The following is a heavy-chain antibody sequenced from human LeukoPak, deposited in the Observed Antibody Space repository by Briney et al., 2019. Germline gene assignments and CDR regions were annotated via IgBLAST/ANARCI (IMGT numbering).Heavy chain of an antibody. J-gene: IGHJ4*02. V-gene: IGHV1-18*04. D-gene: IGHD2-2*01. CDR2: ISAYDGNT. CDR1: GYTFTSYG. Sequence: ASVKVSCKASGYTFTSYGISWVRQAPGQGLEWMGWISAYDGNTNYAQKLQGRVTMTTDTSTSTAYMELRSLRSDDTAVCYCARAMGELGYCSSTSCYVAPPDYWGQGTLATVSS. CDR3: ARAMGELGYCSSTSCYVAPPDY.